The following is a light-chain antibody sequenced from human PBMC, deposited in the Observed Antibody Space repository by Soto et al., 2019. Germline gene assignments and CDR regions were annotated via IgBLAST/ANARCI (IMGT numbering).Light chain of an antibody. V-gene: IGLV2-14*03. J-gene: IGLJ1*01. CDR2: DVS. CDR3: SSYTSSSTLSTYV. Sequence: QCVLTQPASVSGSPGQASTISYTGTSSDVGGYNYVSWYQHHPGRAPKLMIYDVSNRPSGVSNRFSGSKSGNTASLIISGLQAEDEADYYCSSYTSSSTLSTYVFGTGTKVTVL. CDR1: SSDVGGYNY.